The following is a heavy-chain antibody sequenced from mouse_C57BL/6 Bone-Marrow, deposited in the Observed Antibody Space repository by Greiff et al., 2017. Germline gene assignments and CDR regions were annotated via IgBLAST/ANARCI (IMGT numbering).Heavy chain of an antibody. CDR1: GFTFSNYW. Sequence: EVMLVESGGGLVQPGGSMKLSCVASGFTFSNYWMNWVRQSPEKGLEWVAQIRLKSDNYATHYAESVKGRFTISRDDSKSSVYLQMNNLRAEDTGIYYCTGFSMITGGFAYWGQGTLVTVSA. CDR3: TGFSMITGGFAY. D-gene: IGHD2-4*01. CDR2: IRLKSDNYAT. V-gene: IGHV6-3*01. J-gene: IGHJ3*01.